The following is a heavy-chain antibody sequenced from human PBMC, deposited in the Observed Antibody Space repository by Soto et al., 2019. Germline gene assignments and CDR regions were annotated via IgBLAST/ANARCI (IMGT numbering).Heavy chain of an antibody. CDR2: ISYDGSNK. CDR1: GFTFSSYG. Sequence: GGSVRLSCAASGFTFSSYGMHWVRQAPGKGLEWVAVISYDGSNKYYADSVKGRFTISRDNSKNTLYLQMNSLRAEDTAVYYCAKDQDPYYYYGMDVWGQGTTVTVSS. V-gene: IGHV3-30*18. CDR3: AKDQDPYYYYGMDV. J-gene: IGHJ6*02.